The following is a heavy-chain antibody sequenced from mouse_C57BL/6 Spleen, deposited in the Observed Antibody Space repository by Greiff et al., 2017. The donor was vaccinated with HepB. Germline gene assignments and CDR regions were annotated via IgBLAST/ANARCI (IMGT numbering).Heavy chain of an antibody. CDR3: TRDRGDYYGSSYEAMDY. J-gene: IGHJ4*01. Sequence: EVQLVESGEGLVKPGGSLKLSCAASGFTFSSYAMSWVRQTPEKRLEWVAYISSGGDYIYYADTVKGRFTISRDNARNTLYLQMSSLKSEDTAMYYCTRDRGDYYGSSYEAMDYWGQGTSVTVSS. CDR1: GFTFSSYA. CDR2: ISSGGDYI. D-gene: IGHD1-1*01. V-gene: IGHV5-9-1*02.